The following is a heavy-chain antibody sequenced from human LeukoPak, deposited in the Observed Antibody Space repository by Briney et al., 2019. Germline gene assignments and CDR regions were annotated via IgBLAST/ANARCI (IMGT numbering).Heavy chain of an antibody. Sequence: GGSLRLSCAASGFTFSSYTMNWIRQAPGKGLEWVSAITTSSTYIYNADSVKGRFILSRDDAKNLLYLEMNSLRVEDTALYYCAKVGTGNQHGSGDFDSWGQGTLVTVSS. V-gene: IGHV3-21*01. CDR1: GFTFSSYT. CDR2: ITTSSTYI. CDR3: AKVGTGNQHGSGDFDS. D-gene: IGHD3-10*01. J-gene: IGHJ4*02.